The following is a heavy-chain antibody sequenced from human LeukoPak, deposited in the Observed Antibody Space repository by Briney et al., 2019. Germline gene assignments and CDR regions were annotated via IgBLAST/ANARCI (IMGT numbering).Heavy chain of an antibody. CDR2: ISYDGSNK. V-gene: IGHV3-30*03. D-gene: IGHD6-19*01. Sequence: GRSLRLSCAASGFTFSTYGMHWVRQTPGKGLEWVALISYDGSNKYYADSVKGRFTISRDNSKNTLYLQMNSLRPDDTAVYYCARDLKRGYSSGRYSWGTGSSNDYWGQGTLVTVSS. J-gene: IGHJ4*02. CDR1: GFTFSTYG. CDR3: ARDLKRGYSSGRYSWGTGSSNDY.